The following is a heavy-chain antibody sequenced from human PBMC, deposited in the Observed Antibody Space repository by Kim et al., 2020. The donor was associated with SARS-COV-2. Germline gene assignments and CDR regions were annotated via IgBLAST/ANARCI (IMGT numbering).Heavy chain of an antibody. D-gene: IGHD6-25*01. V-gene: IGHV3-73*01. Sequence: AASVKGTFTIARDESKNTAYLQMNSLKTEDTAVYYCTTTLTGSGLQSDYWGQGTLVTVSS. J-gene: IGHJ4*02. CDR3: TTTLTGSGLQSDY.